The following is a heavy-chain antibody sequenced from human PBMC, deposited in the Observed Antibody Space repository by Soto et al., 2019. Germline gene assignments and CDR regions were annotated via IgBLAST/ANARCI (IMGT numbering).Heavy chain of an antibody. Sequence: EAQLLESGGGLAHQGGSLTLSCAASGVTYSSDAMTWVRQAPGKGLEWLSTISNSGGTTHYADSVKGRFTVSRDNFKSTPYLLMNSLRAEDTAVYHCAKLRRGTTGTEAFDPWGQGTLVTVSS. CDR1: GVTYSSDA. V-gene: IGHV3-23*01. J-gene: IGHJ5*02. D-gene: IGHD1-7*01. CDR3: AKLRRGTTGTEAFDP. CDR2: ISNSGGTT.